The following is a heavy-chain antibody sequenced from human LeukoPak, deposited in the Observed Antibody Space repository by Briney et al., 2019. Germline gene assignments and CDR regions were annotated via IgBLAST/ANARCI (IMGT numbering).Heavy chain of an antibody. CDR3: GGPLSPTDSMGINP. D-gene: IGHD2/OR15-2a*01. V-gene: IGHV3-30*05. CDR1: GFTFSSYS. Sequence: PGGSLRLSCAASGFTFSSYSMNWVRQAPGNGLEWVAVISYDGSNKYYADSVKGRFTISRDNSKNTLYLQMNSLRAEATAVYYCGGPLSPTDSMGINPWGQGTLVTVSS. CDR2: ISYDGSNK. J-gene: IGHJ5*02.